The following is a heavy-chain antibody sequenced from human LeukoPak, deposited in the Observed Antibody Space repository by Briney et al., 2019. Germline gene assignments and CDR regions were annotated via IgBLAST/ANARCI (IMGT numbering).Heavy chain of an antibody. CDR3: ARQSSSWRGDWVDP. CDR1: GYTFTGYY. J-gene: IGHJ5*02. V-gene: IGHV1-2*02. D-gene: IGHD6-13*01. Sequence: GASVKVSCKASGYTFTGYYIHWVRQAPGQGLEWMGWINPNSGGTNCAQNFQGRVTMTRDTSISTAYMELTRLTSDDAAVYYCARQSSSWRGDWVDPWGQGTLVTVSS. CDR2: INPNSGGT.